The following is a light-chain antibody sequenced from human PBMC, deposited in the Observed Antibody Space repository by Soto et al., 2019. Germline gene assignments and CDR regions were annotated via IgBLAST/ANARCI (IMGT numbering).Light chain of an antibody. J-gene: IGKJ1*01. CDR3: QQSFETPPT. CDR2: VTS. Sequence: DVQMTQSPSSLSASVGDRVTITCRASQDVRNYVSWYQQKSGTAPKLLIFVTSNLHSCVPSRFSGGTSGAEFTHTISSLQPEDFATYYCQQSFETPPTFGQGTKVEVK. V-gene: IGKV1-39*01. CDR1: QDVRNY.